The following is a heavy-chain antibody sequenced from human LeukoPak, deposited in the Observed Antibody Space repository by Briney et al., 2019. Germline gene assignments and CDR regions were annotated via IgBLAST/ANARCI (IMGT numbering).Heavy chain of an antibody. Sequence: GGSLRLSCAASGFTFSNYAMSWVRQAPGKGLEWVGRIKSKTDGGTTDYAAPVKGRFTISRDDSRNTLYLQMNSLTTEDTAMYYCATDIPRGVRGANNYWGQGTLVTVSS. CDR3: ATDIPRGVRGANNY. D-gene: IGHD3-10*01. CDR1: GFTFSNYA. V-gene: IGHV3-15*01. J-gene: IGHJ4*02. CDR2: IKSKTDGGTT.